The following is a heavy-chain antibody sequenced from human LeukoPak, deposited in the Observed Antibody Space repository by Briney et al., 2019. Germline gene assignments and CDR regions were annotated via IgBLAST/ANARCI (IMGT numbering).Heavy chain of an antibody. CDR2: VHYVGTT. CDR1: GGSINSYY. D-gene: IGHD5-24*01. Sequence: SETLSLTCSVSGGSINSYYWSWIRQPPGKGLEWIGYVHYVGTTNHNPSLKSRVTISVDTSKKQFSLKLSSVTAADTAVYYYARGMATIRDSTVYYFDYWGQGTLVTVSS. CDR3: ARGMATIRDSTVYYFDY. J-gene: IGHJ4*02. V-gene: IGHV4-59*01.